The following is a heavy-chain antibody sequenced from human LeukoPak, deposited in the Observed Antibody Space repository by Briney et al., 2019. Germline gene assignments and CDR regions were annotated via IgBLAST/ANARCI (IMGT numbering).Heavy chain of an antibody. Sequence: SETLSLTCAVSGGSFSGYYWSWIRQPPGKGLEWIGEINHSGSTNYNPSLKSRVTISVDTSKNQFSLKLSSVTAADTAVYYCAVGYGSGSYSGYWGQGTLVTVSS. V-gene: IGHV4-34*01. D-gene: IGHD3-10*01. J-gene: IGHJ4*02. CDR2: INHSGST. CDR3: AVGYGSGSYSGY. CDR1: GGSFSGYY.